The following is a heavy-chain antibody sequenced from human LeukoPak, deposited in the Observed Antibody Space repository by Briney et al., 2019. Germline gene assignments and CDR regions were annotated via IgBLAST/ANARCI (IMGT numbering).Heavy chain of an antibody. CDR3: ARNRYSYRSGNYGVPNWFDP. D-gene: IGHD3-10*01. Sequence: SETLSLTCTVSGGSITNYYWSWIRQPPGKGLEWIGFSYYNGNTNYNPSLKNRVTISVDTSKNQFSLKLSSVTAADTAVYYCARNRYSYRSGNYGVPNWFDPWGQGTLVTVSS. CDR2: SYYNGNT. J-gene: IGHJ5*02. V-gene: IGHV4-59*08. CDR1: GGSITNYY.